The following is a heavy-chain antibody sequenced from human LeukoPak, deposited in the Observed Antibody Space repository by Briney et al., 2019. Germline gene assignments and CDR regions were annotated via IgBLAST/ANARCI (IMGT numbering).Heavy chain of an antibody. CDR1: GFTFIDAW. V-gene: IGHV3-15*01. Sequence: GGSLRLSCAASGFTFIDAWMSWVRQAPGKGLEWVGRIKSKADGGTTDYAASVKGRFTISRDNSENTLQMNSLKTEGTAVYYCTTEYEGSGSAFDIWGQGTMVTVSS. J-gene: IGHJ3*02. CDR2: IKSKADGGTT. D-gene: IGHD1-26*01. CDR3: TTEYEGSGSAFDI.